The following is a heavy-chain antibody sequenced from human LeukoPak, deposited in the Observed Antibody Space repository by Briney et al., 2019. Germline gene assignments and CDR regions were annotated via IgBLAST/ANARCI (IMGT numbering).Heavy chain of an antibody. D-gene: IGHD3-22*01. CDR1: GGTFSSYA. Sequence: GASVKVSCKASGGTFSSYAISWVRQAPGQGLEWMGGIIPIFGTANYAQKFQGRVTITADESTSTAYMELSSLRSEDTAVYYCAGELSSGYYWGNFDYWGQGTLVTVSS. CDR2: IIPIFGTA. CDR3: AGELSSGYYWGNFDY. V-gene: IGHV1-69*01. J-gene: IGHJ4*02.